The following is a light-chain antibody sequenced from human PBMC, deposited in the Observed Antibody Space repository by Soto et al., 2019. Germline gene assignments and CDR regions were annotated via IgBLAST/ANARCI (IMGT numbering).Light chain of an antibody. J-gene: IGKJ5*01. Sequence: EIVLTQSPGTLSLSPGERATLSCRASQSVSSSYLAWYQQKPGQAPRLHIYGASSRATGIPDRFSGSGSGTDFNLTISRLEPEDFAVYYCQQYGSSLITFGQGTRLEIK. CDR2: GAS. V-gene: IGKV3-20*01. CDR3: QQYGSSLIT. CDR1: QSVSSSY.